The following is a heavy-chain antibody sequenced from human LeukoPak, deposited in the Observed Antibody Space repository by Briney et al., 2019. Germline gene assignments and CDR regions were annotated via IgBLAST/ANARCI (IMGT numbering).Heavy chain of an antibody. Sequence: SQTLSLTCTVSGDSISSGSYYWSWIRQPAGKGLEWIGRIYTSGSTNYNPSLKSRVTISVDTSKNQFSLKLSSVTAADTAVYYCARGYSYGYYFDSWGQGTLVTVSS. J-gene: IGHJ4*02. CDR1: GDSISSGSYY. CDR2: IYTSGST. CDR3: ARGYSYGYYFDS. V-gene: IGHV4-61*02. D-gene: IGHD5-18*01.